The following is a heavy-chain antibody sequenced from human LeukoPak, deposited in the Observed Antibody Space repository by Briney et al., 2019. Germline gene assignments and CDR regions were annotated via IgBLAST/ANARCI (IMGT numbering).Heavy chain of an antibody. D-gene: IGHD2-2*01. J-gene: IGHJ5*02. Sequence: SQTLSLTCVIFGDSVSSDSGAWNWIRQSPSGGLEWLGRTYYRSTWYNDYAVSVRGRITVNPDTSKNQFSLHLNSVTPEDTAVYYCARRLTQYDCFDPWGQGILVTVSS. CDR1: GDSVSSDSGA. CDR2: TYYRSTWYN. CDR3: ARRLTQYDCFDP. V-gene: IGHV6-1*01.